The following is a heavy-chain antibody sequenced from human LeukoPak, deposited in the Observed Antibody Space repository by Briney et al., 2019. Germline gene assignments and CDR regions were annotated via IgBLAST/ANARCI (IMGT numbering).Heavy chain of an antibody. V-gene: IGHV3-23*01. CDR1: GFPFSSYA. Sequence: QTGGSLRLSCAASGFPFSSYAMSWVRQAPGKGLEWVSTISGSGARTYYADSVQGRFTISRDNSKNTLYLQMNSLRAEDTALYYCAKGQRGFDSWGQGTLVIVSS. D-gene: IGHD1-1*01. J-gene: IGHJ4*02. CDR2: ISGSGART. CDR3: AKGQRGFDS.